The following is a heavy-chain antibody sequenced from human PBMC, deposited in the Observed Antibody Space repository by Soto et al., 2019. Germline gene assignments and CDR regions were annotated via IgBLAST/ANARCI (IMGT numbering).Heavy chain of an antibody. CDR1: GFTFSSYA. CDR2: ISGSGGST. J-gene: IGHJ4*02. V-gene: IGHV3-23*01. D-gene: IGHD3-10*01. CDR3: VGTMVRGFIISALYFDY. Sequence: GGSLRLSCAASGFTFSSYAMSWVRQAPGKGLEWVSAISGSGGSTYYADSVKGRFTISRDNSKNTLYLQMNSLRAEDTAVYYCVGTMVRGFIISALYFDYWGQGTLVTFSS.